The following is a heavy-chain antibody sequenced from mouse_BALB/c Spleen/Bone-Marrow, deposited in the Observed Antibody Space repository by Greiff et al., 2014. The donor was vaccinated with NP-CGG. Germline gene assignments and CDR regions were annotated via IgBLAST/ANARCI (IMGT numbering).Heavy chain of an antibody. V-gene: IGHV14-3*02. CDR3: AAYYYGSSWGFAY. Sequence: EVQLVESGAELVKPGASVKLSCTASGFNIKDTYMHWVKQRPEQGLEWIGGIDPANGNTKYDPKFQGKATITADTSSNTAYLQLSSLTSEDTAVYYCAAYYYGSSWGFAYWGQGTLVTVSA. CDR2: IDPANGNT. J-gene: IGHJ3*01. CDR1: GFNIKDTY. D-gene: IGHD1-1*01.